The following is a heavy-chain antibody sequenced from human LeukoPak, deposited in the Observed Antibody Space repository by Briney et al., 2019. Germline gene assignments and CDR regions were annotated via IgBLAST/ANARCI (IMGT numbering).Heavy chain of an antibody. D-gene: IGHD6-19*01. CDR3: AKRPRSGWYFDY. V-gene: IGHV3-7*01. Sequence: GALRLSCAASGFTFRRCWMTWVRQAPGKGLEWVANIKQDGSEKYYADSVKGRFTISRDNAKNSLYLQMNSLRAEDTALYYCAKRPRSGWYFDYWGQGTLVTVSS. J-gene: IGHJ4*02. CDR1: GFTFRRCW. CDR2: IKQDGSEK.